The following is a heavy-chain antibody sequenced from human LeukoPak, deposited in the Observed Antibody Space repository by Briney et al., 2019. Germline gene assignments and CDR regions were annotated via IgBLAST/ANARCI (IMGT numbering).Heavy chain of an antibody. CDR1: GFTFSSYG. CDR2: ISGSGGST. V-gene: IGHV3-23*01. CDR3: AKKDSEYSTLDY. Sequence: GGSLRLSCAASGFTFSSYGMSWVRQAPGKGLEWVSAISGSGGSTYYADSVKGRFTISRDNSKNTLYLQMNSLRAEDTAVYYCAKKDSEYSTLDYWGQGTLVTVSS. J-gene: IGHJ4*02. D-gene: IGHD6-6*01.